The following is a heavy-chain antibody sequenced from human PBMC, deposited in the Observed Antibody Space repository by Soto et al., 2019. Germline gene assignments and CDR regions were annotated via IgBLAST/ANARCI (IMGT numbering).Heavy chain of an antibody. Sequence: PSETLSLTCAVYGGSFSGYYWSWIRQPPGKGLEWIGEINHSGSTNYNPSLKSRVTISVDTSKNQFSLKLSSVTAADTAVYYCARGRDIVVVVAAIRITMIVVVPGYWGQGTLVTVSS. D-gene: IGHD2-15*01. J-gene: IGHJ4*02. CDR1: GGSFSGYY. CDR2: INHSGST. V-gene: IGHV4-34*01. CDR3: ARGRDIVVVVAAIRITMIVVVPGY.